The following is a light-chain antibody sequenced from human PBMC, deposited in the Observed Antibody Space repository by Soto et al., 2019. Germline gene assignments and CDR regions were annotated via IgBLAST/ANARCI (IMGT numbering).Light chain of an antibody. V-gene: IGKV3-20*01. Sequence: EIVLPQSPANLSLSPGEGATLSFIASQTLSNSFIAWYQQKPGQAPRLLIYDTSSRATGVPDRYSASGSGTDFTLTISRLEPEDFAVFFCQQYGTSEIIFGQGTRLEIK. CDR2: DTS. J-gene: IGKJ5*01. CDR1: QTLSNSF. CDR3: QQYGTSEII.